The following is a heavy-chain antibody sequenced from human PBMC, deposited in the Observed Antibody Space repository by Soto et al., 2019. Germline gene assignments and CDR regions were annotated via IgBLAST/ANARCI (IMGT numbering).Heavy chain of an antibody. V-gene: IGHV1-69*01. CDR1: GGTFSSYA. J-gene: IGHJ5*02. D-gene: IGHD3-3*02. CDR3: ARVGGHFLSGYYTAGWFDP. Sequence: QVQLVQSGAEVKKPGSSVKVSCKASGGTFSSYAISWVRQAPGQGLEWMGGIIPIFGTANYAQKFQGRVTITADESTSTAYMELSSLRSEDRAVYYCARVGGHFLSGYYTAGWFDPWGQGTLVTVSS. CDR2: IIPIFGTA.